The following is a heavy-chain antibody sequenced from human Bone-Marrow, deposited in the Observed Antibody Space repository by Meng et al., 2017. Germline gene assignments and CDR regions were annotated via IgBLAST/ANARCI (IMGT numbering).Heavy chain of an antibody. Sequence: GSLRLSCTVSGGSISSSSYYWGWIRQPPGKGLEWIGSIYYSGSTYYNPSLKSRVTISVDTSKNQFSLKLSSVTAADTAVYYCARNFWGGYDYNWFDPWGQGNRVTGCS. J-gene: IGHJ5*02. D-gene: IGHD5-12*01. CDR1: GGSISSSSYY. CDR3: ARNFWGGYDYNWFDP. CDR2: IYYSGST. V-gene: IGHV4-39*07.